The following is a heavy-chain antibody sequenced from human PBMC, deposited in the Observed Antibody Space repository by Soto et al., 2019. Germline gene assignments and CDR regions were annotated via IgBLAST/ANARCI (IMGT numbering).Heavy chain of an antibody. CDR3: ARSQGSSTSLEIYYYYYYGMDV. Sequence: QVQLVQSGAEVKKPGSSVKVSCKASGGTFSSYAISWVRQAPGQGLEWMGGIIPISDTTNYAQKLQGRVTITADESTSTAYIEVSSLRSDDTAVYYCARSQGSSTSLEIYYYYYYGMDVSGQGTTVTVSS. J-gene: IGHJ6*02. CDR2: IIPISDTT. V-gene: IGHV1-69*01. CDR1: GGTFSSYA. D-gene: IGHD2-2*01.